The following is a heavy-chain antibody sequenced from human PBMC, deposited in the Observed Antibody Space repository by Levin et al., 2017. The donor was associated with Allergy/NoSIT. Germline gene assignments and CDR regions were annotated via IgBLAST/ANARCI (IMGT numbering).Heavy chain of an antibody. Sequence: RGGGCQAPGKGLEWVSAISGSGGSTYYADSVKGRFTISRDNSKNTLYLQMNSLRAEDTAVYYCAKSPTLIAAAGTFDYWGQGTLVTVSS. CDR2: ISGSGGST. D-gene: IGHD6-13*01. CDR3: AKSPTLIAAAGTFDY. J-gene: IGHJ4*02. V-gene: IGHV3-23*01.